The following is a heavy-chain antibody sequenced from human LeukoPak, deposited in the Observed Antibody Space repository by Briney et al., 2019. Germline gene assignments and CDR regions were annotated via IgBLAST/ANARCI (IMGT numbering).Heavy chain of an antibody. CDR3: AKDLFDILTGYYSPAMDV. J-gene: IGHJ6*02. D-gene: IGHD3-9*01. CDR2: ISGSGGST. Sequence: GGSLRLSCAASGFTFSSYAMSWVRQAPGKGLEWVSAISGSGGSTYYADSVKGRFTISRDNSKNTLYLQMNSLRAEDTAVYYCAKDLFDILTGYYSPAMDVWGQGTTVTVSS. V-gene: IGHV3-23*01. CDR1: GFTFSSYA.